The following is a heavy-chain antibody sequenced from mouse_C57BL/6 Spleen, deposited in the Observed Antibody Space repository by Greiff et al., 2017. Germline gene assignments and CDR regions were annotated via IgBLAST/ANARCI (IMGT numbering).Heavy chain of an antibody. D-gene: IGHD2-2*01. CDR2: ISYDGSN. CDR1: GYSITSGYY. CDR3: ARGGGYDGDYYAMDY. Sequence: EVKLMESGPGLVKPSQSLSLTCSVTGYSITSGYYWNWIRQFPGNKLEWMGYISYDGSNHYNPSLKNRISITRDTSKNQFFLKLNSVTTEDTATYYCARGGGYDGDYYAMDYWGQGTSVTVSS. J-gene: IGHJ4*01. V-gene: IGHV3-6*01.